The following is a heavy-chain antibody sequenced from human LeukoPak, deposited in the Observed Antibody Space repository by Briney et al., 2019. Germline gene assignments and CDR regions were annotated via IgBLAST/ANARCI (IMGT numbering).Heavy chain of an antibody. CDR1: GFTFSNYL. D-gene: IGHD4-11*01. V-gene: IGHV3-7*01. CDR3: VRDRGYSNFDY. CDR2: KKEDGGEI. Sequence: GGSLRLSCAASGFTFSNYLMSWVRQARGEGVEWLTNKKEDGGEINYEDSVTRRFTISRDNARGSLYLQMNSLRAEDTAVYYCVRDRGYSNFDYWGQGSLVTVSS. J-gene: IGHJ4*02.